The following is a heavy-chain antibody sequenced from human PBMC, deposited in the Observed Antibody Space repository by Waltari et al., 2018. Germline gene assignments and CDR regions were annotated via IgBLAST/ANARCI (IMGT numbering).Heavy chain of an antibody. J-gene: IGHJ4*02. D-gene: IGHD3-22*01. CDR2: SSGSSSTI. CDR3: ARDAYYSDSSGYHFDY. CDR1: GFPFSTYS. V-gene: IGHV3-48*04. Sequence: EVQLVESGGGLVQPGQSLRLSCAASGFPFSTYSMNWVRQPPGKGLEWVSYSSGSSSTISYAGSVKGRFTISRDNAKNSLFLQMNSLRAEDTAVYYCARDAYYSDSSGYHFDYWGQGTLVTVSS.